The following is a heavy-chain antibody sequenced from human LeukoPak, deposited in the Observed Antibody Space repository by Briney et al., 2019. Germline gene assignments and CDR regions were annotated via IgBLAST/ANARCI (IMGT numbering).Heavy chain of an antibody. J-gene: IGHJ3*02. CDR3: AKDPRYGSGFWGAFDI. D-gene: IGHD3-10*01. CDR1: GFTFSSYS. V-gene: IGHV3-21*04. Sequence: PGGSLRLSCAASGFTFSSYSMNWVRQAPGKGLEWVSFISSSRSYIYYADSVKGRFTISRDNAENSLYLQVNSLRAEDTAVYYCAKDPRYGSGFWGAFDIWGQGTMVTVSS. CDR2: ISSSRSYI.